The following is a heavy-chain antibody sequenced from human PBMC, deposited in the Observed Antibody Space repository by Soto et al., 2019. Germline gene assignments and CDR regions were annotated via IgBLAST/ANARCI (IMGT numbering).Heavy chain of an antibody. CDR2: TWSDGTKK. V-gene: IGHV3-33*08. CDR3: ARDQGLSSSDFDY. D-gene: IGHD6-6*01. CDR1: GLTFSGFA. J-gene: IGHJ4*02. Sequence: QEQLVESGGGVVQPGRSLRLSCAASGLTFSGFALHWVRQAPGKGLEWVAVTWSDGTKKNYADSVKGRFTISRDNSKNTVELQMNSLRTEDTAVYYCARDQGLSSSDFDYWGPGTLVTVSS.